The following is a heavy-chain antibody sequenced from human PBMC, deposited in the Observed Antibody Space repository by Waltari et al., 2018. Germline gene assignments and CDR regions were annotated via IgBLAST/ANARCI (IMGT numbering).Heavy chain of an antibody. CDR3: ARTRITMIRGGSDYFDY. CDR2: IDWDDDK. Sequence: QVTLRESGPALVKPTQTLTLTCTFSGFSLSTSGMCVRWIRQTPGKALAWLARIDWDDDKYYSTSLKTRLTISKGTSKNQVVLTMTNVDPVDTATYYCARTRITMIRGGSDYFDYWGQGTLVTVSS. V-gene: IGHV2-70*15. CDR1: GFSLSTSGMC. D-gene: IGHD3-10*01. J-gene: IGHJ4*02.